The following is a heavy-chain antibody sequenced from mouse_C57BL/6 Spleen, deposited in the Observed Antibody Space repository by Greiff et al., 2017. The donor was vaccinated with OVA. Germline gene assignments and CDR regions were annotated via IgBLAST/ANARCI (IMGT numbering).Heavy chain of an antibody. CDR1: GYTFTSYW. V-gene: IGHV1-55*01. D-gene: IGHD1-1*01. Sequence: QVQLQQPGAELVKPGASVKMSCKASGYTFTSYWITWVKQRPGQGLEWIGDIYPGSGSTNYNEKFKSKATLTVDTSSSTAYMQRSSLTSEDSAVYYWARDPNYYGSSFYWYFDVWGTGTTVTVSS. CDR2: IYPGSGST. J-gene: IGHJ1*03. CDR3: ARDPNYYGSSFYWYFDV.